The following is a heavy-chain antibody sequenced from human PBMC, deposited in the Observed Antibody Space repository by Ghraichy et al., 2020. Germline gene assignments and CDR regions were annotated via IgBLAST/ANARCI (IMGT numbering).Heavy chain of an antibody. CDR1: DGSISSYY. CDR2: IYYSGNT. V-gene: IGHV4-59*01. D-gene: IGHD2-2*01. Sequence: SETLSLTCAVSDGSISSYYWSWIRQPPGKGLEWIGYIYYSGNTNYNPSLKSRVTISVDTSKNQFSLKMSSVTAADTAVYYCARGGYCTSTSCCATCHGLEVWGQGTTVTVAS. CDR3: ARGGYCTSTSCCATCHGLEV. J-gene: IGHJ6*02.